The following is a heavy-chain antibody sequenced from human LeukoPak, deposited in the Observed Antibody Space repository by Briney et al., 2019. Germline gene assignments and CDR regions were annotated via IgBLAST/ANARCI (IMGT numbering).Heavy chain of an antibody. CDR2: IYPGDSDT. V-gene: IGHV5-51*01. J-gene: IGHJ6*03. Sequence: GESLKISCKGSGYSFTSYWIGWVRQMPGKGLEWMGIIYPGDSDTRYSPSFQGQVTISADKSISTAYLQWSSLKATDTAVYYCARGPRGISNYYYYYMDVWGKGTTVTVSS. D-gene: IGHD2-15*01. CDR3: ARGPRGISNYYYYYMDV. CDR1: GYSFTSYW.